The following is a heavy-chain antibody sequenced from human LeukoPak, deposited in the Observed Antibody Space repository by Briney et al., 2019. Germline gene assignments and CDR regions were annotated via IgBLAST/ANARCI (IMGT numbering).Heavy chain of an antibody. J-gene: IGHJ5*02. CDR1: GGSISSGGYY. CDR3: ARDRKKPFGTRPNYVWGGYPSGWFDP. D-gene: IGHD3-16*02. Sequence: SETLSLTCTVSGGSISSGGYYWSWIRQHPGKGLEWIGYIYYSGSNYYNLSLKSRVTISVDTSKNQFSLKLSSVTAADTAVYYCARDRKKPFGTRPNYVWGGYPSGWFDPWGQRTLVTVSS. CDR2: IYYSGSN. V-gene: IGHV4-31*03.